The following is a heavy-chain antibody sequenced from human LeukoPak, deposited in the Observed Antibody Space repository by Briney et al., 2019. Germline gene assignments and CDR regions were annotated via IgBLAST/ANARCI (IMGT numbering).Heavy chain of an antibody. J-gene: IGHJ5*02. CDR2: INHSGST. CDR3: ARALAVDWFDP. V-gene: IGHV4-34*01. CDR1: GGSISSDY. D-gene: IGHD2-15*01. Sequence: SETLSLTCPVSGGSISSDYWSWIRQPPGKGLEWIGEINHSGSTNYNPSLKSRVTISVDTSKNQFSLKLSSVTAADTAVYYCARALAVDWFDPWGQGTLVTVSS.